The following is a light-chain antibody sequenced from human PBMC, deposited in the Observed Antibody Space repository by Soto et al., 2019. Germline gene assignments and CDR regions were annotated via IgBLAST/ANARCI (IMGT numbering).Light chain of an antibody. CDR2: EVS. CDR3: SSYTRSSSVV. Sequence: QSALTQPASVSGSPGQSITISCTGTSSDVGGYKFVSWYQHHPGNAPKLIIYEVSNRPSGVSNRFSGSKSGNTASLTISGFQAEDEADYYCSSYTRSSSVVFGGGTKLTVL. CDR1: SSDVGGYKF. V-gene: IGLV2-14*01. J-gene: IGLJ2*01.